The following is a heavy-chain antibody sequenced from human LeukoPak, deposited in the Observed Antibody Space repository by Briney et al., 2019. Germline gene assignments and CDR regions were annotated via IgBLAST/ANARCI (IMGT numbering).Heavy chain of an antibody. D-gene: IGHD5-24*01. Sequence: PSETLSLTCTVSSGSISTSNYYWGWVRQPPGKALEWIGNIFYSGSTNYNPSLKSRVTISVDTSKNQFSLKLSSVTAADTAVYYCARERSGYNYAFDIWGQGTMVTVSS. CDR3: ARERSGYNYAFDI. CDR1: SGSISTSNYY. J-gene: IGHJ3*02. CDR2: IFYSGST. V-gene: IGHV4-39*07.